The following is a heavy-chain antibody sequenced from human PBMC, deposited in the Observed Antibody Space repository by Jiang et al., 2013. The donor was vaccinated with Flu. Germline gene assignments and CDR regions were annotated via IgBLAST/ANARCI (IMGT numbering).Heavy chain of an antibody. CDR2: ISSDGSNK. Sequence: VQLLESGGGVVQPGRSLRLSCSASGFTFSTSAIHWVRQAPGKGLEWVALISSDGSNKYYRDSVKGRFASSRDNSKSTVYLQMNSLRTEDTALYYCAKDGSFFGSLNWFDP. V-gene: IGHV3-30*18. D-gene: IGHD2/OR15-2a*01. CDR1: GFTFSTSA. CDR3: AKDGSFFGSLNWFDP. J-gene: IGHJ5*02.